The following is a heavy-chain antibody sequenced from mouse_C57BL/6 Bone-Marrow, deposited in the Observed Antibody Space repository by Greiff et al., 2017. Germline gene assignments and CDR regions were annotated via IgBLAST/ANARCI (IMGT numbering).Heavy chain of an antibody. CDR2: IHPNSGST. J-gene: IGHJ4*01. V-gene: IGHV1-64*01. CDR3: ARYYGSSLYAMDY. D-gene: IGHD1-1*01. Sequence: VQLQQPGAELVKPGASVKLSCKASGYTFTSYWMHWVKQRPGQGLEWIGMIHPNSGSTNYNEKFKSKATLTVDKSSSTAYMQLSSLTSEDSAVYYCARYYGSSLYAMDYWGQGTSVTVSS. CDR1: GYTFTSYW.